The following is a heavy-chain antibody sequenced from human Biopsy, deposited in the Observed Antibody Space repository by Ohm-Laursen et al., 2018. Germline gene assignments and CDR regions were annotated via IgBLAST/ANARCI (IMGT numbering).Heavy chain of an antibody. V-gene: IGHV1-58*01. Sequence: SVKVSCKPSGFTFSSSAVQWVRQARGQRLEWIGWIVVGSGHTNYAQKFQERVTITRDMSASTAYMELTSLRSEDTAVYYCAATSTLYYYYYAMDVWDQGTTITVSS. CDR3: AATSTLYYYYYAMDV. CDR2: IVVGSGHT. J-gene: IGHJ6*02. CDR1: GFTFSSSA.